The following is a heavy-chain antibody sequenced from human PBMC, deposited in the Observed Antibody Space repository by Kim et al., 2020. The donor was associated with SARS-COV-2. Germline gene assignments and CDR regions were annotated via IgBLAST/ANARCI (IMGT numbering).Heavy chain of an antibody. Sequence: ASVKVSCKASGYTFTSYAMNWVRQAPGQGLEWMGWINTNTGNPTYAQDFTGRFVFSLDTSVSTAYLQISSLKAEDTAVYYCARESVPAAMGYYYYMDVWGKGTTVTVSS. V-gene: IGHV7-4-1*02. CDR1: GYTFTSYA. CDR3: ARESVPAAMGYYYYMDV. CDR2: INTNTGNP. J-gene: IGHJ6*03. D-gene: IGHD2-2*01.